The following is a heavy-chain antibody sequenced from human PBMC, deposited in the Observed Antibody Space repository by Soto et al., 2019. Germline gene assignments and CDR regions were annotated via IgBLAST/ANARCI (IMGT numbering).Heavy chain of an antibody. Sequence: QVQLVQSGAEVKKPGSSVKVSCEASGRTFSSYSIIWVRQAPGQGLEWMGRITPVLGIANYAQKLQGRVTITADKSTSTAYMDLSSLTFEDTAVYYCARGGAVAGDPNLQRYYYGMDVWGQGTTVTVSS. CDR3: ARGGAVAGDPNLQRYYYGMDV. CDR2: ITPVLGIA. V-gene: IGHV1-69*02. CDR1: GRTFSSYS. D-gene: IGHD6-19*01. J-gene: IGHJ6*02.